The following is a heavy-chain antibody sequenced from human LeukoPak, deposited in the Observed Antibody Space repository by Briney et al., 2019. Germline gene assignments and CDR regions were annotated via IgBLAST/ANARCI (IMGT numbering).Heavy chain of an antibody. CDR3: ASVIGGVRSFDY. J-gene: IGHJ4*02. V-gene: IGHV4-30-4*01. CDR2: IYYSGNT. D-gene: IGHD3-16*01. CDR1: GGSINSGDYF. Sequence: SETLSLTCTVSGGSINSGDYFWSWIRQPPGKGLEWIGYIYYSGNTYYNPSLKSRLTVSVDTSKNQFSLRLTSVTAADTAVYYCASVIGGVRSFDYWGQGTLVTVSS.